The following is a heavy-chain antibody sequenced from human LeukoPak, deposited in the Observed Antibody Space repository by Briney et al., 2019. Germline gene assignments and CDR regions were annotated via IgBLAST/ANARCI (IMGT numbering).Heavy chain of an antibody. CDR3: ASGGGWVFGN. D-gene: IGHD6-19*01. J-gene: IGHJ4*02. Sequence: PGGSLRLSCAASGFTFSSYGMHWVRQAPGKGLEWVAVISYDGSNKYYADSVKGRFTISRDNSKNTLYLQMNSLRAEDTAVYYCASGGGWVFGNWGQGTLVTVSS. V-gene: IGHV3-30*03. CDR1: GFTFSSYG. CDR2: ISYDGSNK.